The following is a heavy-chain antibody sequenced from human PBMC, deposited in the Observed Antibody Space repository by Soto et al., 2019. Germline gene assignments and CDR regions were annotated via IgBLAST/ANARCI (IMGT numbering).Heavy chain of an antibody. J-gene: IGHJ4*02. D-gene: IGHD6-19*01. CDR1: GYTFTNYG. CDR3: ASAGGTAVAGIYY. CDR2: IIPILGIA. Sequence: SVKVSCKASGYTFTNYGISWVRQAPGQGLERMGRIIPILGIANYAQKFQGRVTITADKSTSTAYMELSSLRSEDTAVYYCASAGGTAVAGIYYWGQGAVLTVSS. V-gene: IGHV1-69*04.